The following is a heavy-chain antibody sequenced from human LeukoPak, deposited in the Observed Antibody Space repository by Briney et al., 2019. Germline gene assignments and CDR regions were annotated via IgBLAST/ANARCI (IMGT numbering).Heavy chain of an antibody. Sequence: GGSLRPSCAASGFTFSSYAMSWVRQAPGKGLEWVSAISGSGGSTYYADSVKGRFTISRDNAKNSLYLQMNSLRAEDTAVYYCARDSCSSTSCYDYWGQGTLVTVSS. CDR1: GFTFSSYA. J-gene: IGHJ4*02. CDR2: ISGSGGST. V-gene: IGHV3-23*01. CDR3: ARDSCSSTSCYDY. D-gene: IGHD2-2*01.